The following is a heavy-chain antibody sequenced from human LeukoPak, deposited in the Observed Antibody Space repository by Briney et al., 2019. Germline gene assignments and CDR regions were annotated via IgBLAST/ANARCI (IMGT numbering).Heavy chain of an antibody. CDR2: SSTSGSTI. CDR3: ARESYYYGSGAFDP. V-gene: IGHV3-11*01. J-gene: IGHJ5*02. CDR1: GFIISDFY. D-gene: IGHD3-10*01. Sequence: GGSLRLSCAASGFIISDFYMSWIRQAPGKGLEWVSYSSTSGSTISYADSVKGRFTTSRDNAKNSLYLEMNSLRAEDTAVYYCARESYYYGSGAFDPWGQGTLVTVSS.